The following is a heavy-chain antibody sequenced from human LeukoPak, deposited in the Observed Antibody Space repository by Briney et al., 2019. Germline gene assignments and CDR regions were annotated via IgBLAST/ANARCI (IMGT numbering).Heavy chain of an antibody. D-gene: IGHD3-22*01. CDR2: IYYSGST. CDR3: ARVDSSGYSKADAFDI. CDR1: GGSISSYY. J-gene: IGHJ3*02. V-gene: IGHV4-59*01. Sequence: SEALSPTCTVSGGSISSYYWSWIRQPPGKGLEWIGYIYYSGSTNYNPSLKSRVTISVDTSKNQFSLKLSSVTAADTAVYYCARVDSSGYSKADAFDIWGQGTMVTVSS.